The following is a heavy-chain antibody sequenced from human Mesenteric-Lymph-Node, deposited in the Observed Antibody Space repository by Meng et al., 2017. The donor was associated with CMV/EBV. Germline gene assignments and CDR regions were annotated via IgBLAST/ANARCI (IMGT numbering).Heavy chain of an antibody. J-gene: IGHJ5*02. Sequence: SCAISWVPKAAGQGLEGMGGIIPIFGTANYAQKFQGRVTIATDKSTSTAYMGLSSLRSEDTAVYYCARGVPTYYDILTGYFRFDPWGQGTLVTVSS. D-gene: IGHD3-9*01. CDR2: IIPIFGTA. CDR3: ARGVPTYYDILTGYFRFDP. V-gene: IGHV1-69*05. CDR1: SCA.